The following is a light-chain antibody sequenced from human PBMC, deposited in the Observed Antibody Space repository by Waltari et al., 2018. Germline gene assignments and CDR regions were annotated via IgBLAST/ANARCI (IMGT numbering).Light chain of an antibody. CDR1: GGSFATNY. CDR3: QSYDGDRSWV. J-gene: IGLJ3*02. CDR2: ADN. V-gene: IGLV6-57*02. Sequence: FILTQSHSVSESPGRTVTISCSGSGGSFATNYVQWYQQRPGSAPTTVIYADNQRPSGFPDLFSGSVDSSSNAASLTISGLQTEDEADYYCQSYDGDRSWVFGGGTKLTVL.